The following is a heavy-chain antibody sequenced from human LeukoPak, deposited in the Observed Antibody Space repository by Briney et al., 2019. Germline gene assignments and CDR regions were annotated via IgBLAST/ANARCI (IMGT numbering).Heavy chain of an antibody. V-gene: IGHV3-23*01. CDR1: GFTFSSYA. J-gene: IGHJ4*02. CDR3: AKDLDDYVWGSYRSGDY. D-gene: IGHD3-16*02. CDR2: ISGSGGST. Sequence: TGGSLRLSCAASGFTFSSYAMSWVRQAPGKGLEWVSAISGSGGSTYYADSVKGRFTISRDNSKNTLYLQMNSLRAEDTAVYYCAKDLDDYVWGSYRSGDYWGQGTLVTVSS.